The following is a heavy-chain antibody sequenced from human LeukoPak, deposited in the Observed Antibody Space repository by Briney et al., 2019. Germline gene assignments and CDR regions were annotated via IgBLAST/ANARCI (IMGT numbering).Heavy chain of an antibody. V-gene: IGHV4-4*07. CDR3: ARERCSGGSCYLAELYYFDY. Sequence: SETLSLTCTVSGGSISSYCWSWIRQPAGKGLEWIGRIYTSGSTNYNPSLKSRVTMSVDTSKNQFSLKLSSVTAADTAVYYCARERCSGGSCYLAELYYFDYWGQGTLVTVSS. CDR2: IYTSGST. J-gene: IGHJ4*02. CDR1: GGSISSYC. D-gene: IGHD2-15*01.